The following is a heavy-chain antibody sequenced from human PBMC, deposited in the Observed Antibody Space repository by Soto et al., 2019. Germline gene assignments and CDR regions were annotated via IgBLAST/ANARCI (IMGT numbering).Heavy chain of an antibody. CDR3: ARVKVATTSPLYFDY. Sequence: GGSLRLSCAASGFTFSSYAMHWVRQAPGKGLGWVAVISYDGSNKYYADSVKGRFTISRDNSKNTLYLQMNSLRAEDTAVYYCARVKVATTSPLYFDYWGQGTLVTVSS. CDR1: GFTFSSYA. V-gene: IGHV3-30-3*01. D-gene: IGHD5-12*01. CDR2: ISYDGSNK. J-gene: IGHJ4*02.